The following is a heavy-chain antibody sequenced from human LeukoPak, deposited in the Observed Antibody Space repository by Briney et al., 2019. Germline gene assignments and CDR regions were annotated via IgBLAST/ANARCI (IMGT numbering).Heavy chain of an antibody. CDR1: GFTFSNYW. D-gene: IGHD1-26*01. CDR2: IKEDGSEN. V-gene: IGHV3-7*01. J-gene: IGHJ4*02. CDR3: VRDGMRGGDFDY. Sequence: GGSLRLSCAASGFTFSNYWMIWVRQAPGKGLEWVANIKEDGSENYYVDSVEGRFTISRDNAKTSLYLQMNSLRAEDTAVYYCVRDGMRGGDFDYWGQGTLVTVSS.